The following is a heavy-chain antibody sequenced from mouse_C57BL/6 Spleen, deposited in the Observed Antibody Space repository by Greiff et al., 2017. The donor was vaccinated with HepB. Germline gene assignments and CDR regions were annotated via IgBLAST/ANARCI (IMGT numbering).Heavy chain of an antibody. J-gene: IGHJ1*03. CDR3: ARRGTTVVATWYFDV. CDR2: IDPSDSYT. D-gene: IGHD1-1*01. Sequence: QVQLQQPGAELVMPGASVKLSCKASGYTFTSYWMHWVKQRPGQGLEWIREIDPSDSYTNYNQKFKGKSTLTVDKSSSTAYMQLSSLTSEDSAVYYCARRGTTVVATWYFDVWGTGTTVTVSS. CDR1: GYTFTSYW. V-gene: IGHV1-69*01.